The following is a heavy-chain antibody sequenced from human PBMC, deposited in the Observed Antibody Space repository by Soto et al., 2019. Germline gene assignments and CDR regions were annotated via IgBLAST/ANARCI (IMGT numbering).Heavy chain of an antibody. J-gene: IGHJ4*01. D-gene: IGHD6-19*01. CDR1: GYSIISGSY. CDR2: IYHGGTT. CDR3: ARVHVMVVAGSTFDY. V-gene: IGHV4-38-2*02. Sequence: PSETLSLTCTVSGYSIISGSYLAWIRHPPGKVPEWIASIYHGGTTFYNPSPKSRITISVDTSNNQFSLKLTSVTAADTAVYYCARVHVMVVAGSTFDYWGHGTLVTAPQ.